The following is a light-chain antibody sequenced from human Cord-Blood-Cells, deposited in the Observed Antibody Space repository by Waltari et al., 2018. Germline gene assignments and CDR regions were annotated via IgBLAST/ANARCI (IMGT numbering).Light chain of an antibody. CDR1: SRDVGSYNL. J-gene: IGLJ1*01. CDR3: CSYAGSSTYV. CDR2: EGS. Sequence: QSALTQPASVSGSPGQSITISCTGTSRDVGSYNLASWYQQHPGKAPKLMIYEGSTRPAGVSNRFSGSKSGNTASLTISGLQAEDEADYYCCSYAGSSTYVFGTGTKVTVL. V-gene: IGLV2-23*01.